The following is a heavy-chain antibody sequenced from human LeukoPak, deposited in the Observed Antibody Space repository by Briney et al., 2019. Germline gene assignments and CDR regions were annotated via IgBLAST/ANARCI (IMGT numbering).Heavy chain of an antibody. Sequence: KTSETLSLTCAVYGGSFSGYYWSWIRQPPGKGLEWIGEINHSGSTNYNPSLKSRVTISVDTSKNQFSLKLSSVTAADTAVYYCARHGSSWYRNYWGRLQNNWFDPWGQGTLVTVSS. CDR1: GGSFSGYY. CDR2: INHSGST. D-gene: IGHD6-13*01. J-gene: IGHJ5*02. CDR3: ARHGSSWYRNYWGRLQNNWFDP. V-gene: IGHV4-34*01.